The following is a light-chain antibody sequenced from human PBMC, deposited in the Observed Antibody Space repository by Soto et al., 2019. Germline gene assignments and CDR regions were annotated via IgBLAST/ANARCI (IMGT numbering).Light chain of an antibody. Sequence: QSALTQPPSASGSPGQSVTISCTGTINDVGGYNYVSWYQQLPGKAPKLMIYEVTKRPSGVPDRFSGSKSGNTASLTVSGLQAEDEADYYCSLYAGSNSLGVFGGGTKVTVL. CDR1: INDVGGYNY. CDR2: EVT. J-gene: IGLJ3*02. CDR3: SLYAGSNSLGV. V-gene: IGLV2-8*01.